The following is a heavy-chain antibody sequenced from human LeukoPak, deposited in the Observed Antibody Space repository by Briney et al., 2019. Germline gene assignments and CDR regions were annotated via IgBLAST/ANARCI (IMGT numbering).Heavy chain of an antibody. CDR2: INPNSGGT. CDR3: ARGGRYGSGDFDY. J-gene: IGHJ4*02. CDR1: GYTFTGYF. V-gene: IGHV1-2*02. D-gene: IGHD3-10*01. Sequence: ASVKVSCKASGYTFTGYFMHWVRQAPGQGLEWMGWINPNSGGTNYAQKFQGRVTMTGDTSISTAYMDLSSLRSDDTAVYYCARGGRYGSGDFDYWGQGTLVTVSS.